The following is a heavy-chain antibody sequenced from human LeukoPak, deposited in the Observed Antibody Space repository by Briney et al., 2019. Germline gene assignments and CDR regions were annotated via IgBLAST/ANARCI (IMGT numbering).Heavy chain of an antibody. D-gene: IGHD2-8*01. Sequence: ASVKVSCKASGYTFTSYGISWVRRAPGQGLEWMGWISTYNDNTNYAQNFQGRVTMTTDTSTGTAYMELRSLRSDDTAMYYCARVLNLRAPTLKHWGQGTLVTVSS. CDR3: ARVLNLRAPTLKH. CDR1: GYTFTSYG. V-gene: IGHV1-18*01. J-gene: IGHJ1*01. CDR2: ISTYNDNT.